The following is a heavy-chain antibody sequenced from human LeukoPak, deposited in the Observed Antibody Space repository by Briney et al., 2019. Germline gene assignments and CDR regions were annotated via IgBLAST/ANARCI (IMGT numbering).Heavy chain of an antibody. V-gene: IGHV3-64*01. D-gene: IGHD5-24*01. J-gene: IGHJ4*02. CDR1: GFTFSSYA. CDR3: ARDRGDGYNSFDY. Sequence: PGGSLRLSCAASGFTFSSYAMHWVRQAPGKGLEYVSAISSNGGSTYYANSVKGRFTISRDNSKNTLYLQMGSLGAEDMAVYYCARDRGDGYNSFDYWGQGTLVTVSS. CDR2: ISSNGGST.